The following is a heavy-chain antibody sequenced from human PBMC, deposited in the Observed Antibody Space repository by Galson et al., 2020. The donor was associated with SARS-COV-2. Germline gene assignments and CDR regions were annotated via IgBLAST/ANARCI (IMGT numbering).Heavy chain of an antibody. J-gene: IGHJ6*02. D-gene: IGHD1-7*01. CDR3: ASSSSITGTTRENYYDYDGMDV. V-gene: IGHV1-24*01. CDR1: GYTLTELS. Sequence: ASAKVSCKVSGYTLTELSMHWVRQAPGKGLEWMGGFDPEDGETIYAQKFQGRVTTTEDTSTDTAYMELSSLRSEDTAVYYWASSSSITGTTRENYYDYDGMDVWGQGTTVTGSS. CDR2: FDPEDGET.